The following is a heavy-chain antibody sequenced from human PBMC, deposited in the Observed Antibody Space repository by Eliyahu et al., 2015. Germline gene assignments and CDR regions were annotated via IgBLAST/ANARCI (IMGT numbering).Heavy chain of an antibody. CDR1: GFPFTXYN. J-gene: IGHJ4*02. Sequence: EVQLVESGGGLVKPGGSLRLSCAASGFPFTXYNXNWVRQAPGKGLEWVSSISVSRSYIHYADSVKGRFTISRDNTKNSLYLQMNSLRAEDTAVYYCASTPSGYCSAGSCYRIIDYWGQGTLVTVSS. D-gene: IGHD2-15*01. V-gene: IGHV3-21*01. CDR2: ISVSRSYI. CDR3: ASTPSGYCSAGSCYRIIDY.